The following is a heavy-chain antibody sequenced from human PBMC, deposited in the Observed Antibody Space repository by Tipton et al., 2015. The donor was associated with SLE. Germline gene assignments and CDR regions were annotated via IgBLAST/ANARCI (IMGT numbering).Heavy chain of an antibody. J-gene: IGHJ4*02. V-gene: IGHV4-38-2*02. CDR1: GYSISSGYY. D-gene: IGHD4-11*01. Sequence: TLSLTCAVSGYSISSGYYWGWIRQPPGMGLEWIATIYHSGSTYYNPSLKSRVTISVDTSKNRFSLKLRSVTAADTAVYYCAREFAVTAVTPGYFEYWGQGTLATVSS. CDR3: AREFAVTAVTPGYFEY. CDR2: IYHSGST.